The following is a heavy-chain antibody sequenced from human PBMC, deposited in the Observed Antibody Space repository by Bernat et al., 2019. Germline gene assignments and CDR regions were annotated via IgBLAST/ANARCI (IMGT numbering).Heavy chain of an antibody. CDR2: ISSSSTYI. Sequence: EVQLVESGGGLVNPGGSLRLSCAASGFTLSSYSMNWVRQTPGKGLEWVSSISSSSTYINYADSVKGRFTTSRDNAKNSLYLQMNSLRAEDTAVYYCAREAWFDPWGQGTLVTVSS. CDR1: GFTLSSYS. CDR3: AREAWFDP. J-gene: IGHJ5*02. V-gene: IGHV3-21*04.